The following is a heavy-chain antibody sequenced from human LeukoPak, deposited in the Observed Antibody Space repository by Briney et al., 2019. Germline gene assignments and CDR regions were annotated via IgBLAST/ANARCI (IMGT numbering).Heavy chain of an antibody. CDR2: ISGSGGST. V-gene: IGHV3-23*01. J-gene: IGHJ5*02. CDR3: AKDPSSSSYNWFDP. Sequence: SCKASGYTFTSYAMSWVRQAPGKGLEWVSAISGSGGSTYYADSVKGRFTISRDNSKSTLYLQMNSLRVEDTAIYYCAKDPSSSSYNWFDPWGQGTLVTVSS. CDR1: GYTFTSYA. D-gene: IGHD2-2*01.